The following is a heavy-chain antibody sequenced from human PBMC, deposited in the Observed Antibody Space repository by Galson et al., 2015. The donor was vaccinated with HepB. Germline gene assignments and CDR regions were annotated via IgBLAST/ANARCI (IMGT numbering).Heavy chain of an antibody. D-gene: IGHD3-3*01. CDR2: IKQDGSEK. CDR1: GFTFSSYW. J-gene: IGHJ3*02. Sequence: SLRLSCAASGFTFSSYWMSWVRQAPGKGLEWVANIKQDGSEKYYVDSVKGRFTISRDNAKNSLYLQMNSLRAEDTAVYYCARGDEDDFWSATRGDAFDIWGQGTMVTVSS. CDR3: ARGDEDDFWSATRGDAFDI. V-gene: IGHV3-7*01.